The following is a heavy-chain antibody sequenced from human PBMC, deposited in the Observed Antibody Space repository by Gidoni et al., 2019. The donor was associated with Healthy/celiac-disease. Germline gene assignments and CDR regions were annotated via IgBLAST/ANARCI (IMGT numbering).Heavy chain of an antibody. V-gene: IGHV4-34*01. CDR3: ARGPRPFDY. CDR2: IKHSGST. Sequence: QVQLQQRGAGLLQPSETLSLTRAVYGGSFSGYYWSWIRQPPGTGLEWIGEIKHSGSTNYNPSLKSRITISVDTSKNQFSLKLSSVTAADTAVYYCARGPRPFDYYGQGTLVTVSS. CDR1: GGSFSGYY. J-gene: IGHJ4*02.